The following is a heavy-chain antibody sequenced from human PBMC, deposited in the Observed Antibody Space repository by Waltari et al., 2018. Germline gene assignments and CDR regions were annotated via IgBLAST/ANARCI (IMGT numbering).Heavy chain of an antibody. J-gene: IGHJ4*02. CDR2: IWYDGSKK. V-gene: IGHV3-33*01. D-gene: IGHD1-1*01. CDR3: ASGLGYMDY. Sequence: QVQLVESGGGVVQPGRSLRLSCAASGFTFSSYGMHWVRQAPGKGLGWVAVIWYDGSKKDYADSGKGRFTISRDNSKNTLYLQMNSLRAEDTAVYYCASGLGYMDYWGQGTLVTVSS. CDR1: GFTFSSYG.